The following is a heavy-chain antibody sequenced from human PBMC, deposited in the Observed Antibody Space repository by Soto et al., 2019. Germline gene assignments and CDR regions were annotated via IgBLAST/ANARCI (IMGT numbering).Heavy chain of an antibody. J-gene: IGHJ5*02. V-gene: IGHV3-23*01. CDR2: VSRAGTYT. CDR3: VKYTVTEDLGES. D-gene: IGHD3-16*01. CDR1: GFTFSSYA. Sequence: EVQLLESGGDVVRPGGSLRLSCAASGFTFSSYAMGWVRQAPGKGLEWVAGVSRAGTYTFYADSVRGRCSISRDNSRDTVDLYMNGLRGDDTAVYFCVKYTVTEDLGESWCQGTLVSVSS.